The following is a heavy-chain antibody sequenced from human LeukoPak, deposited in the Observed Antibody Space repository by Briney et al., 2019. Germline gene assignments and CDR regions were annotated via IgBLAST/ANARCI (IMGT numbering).Heavy chain of an antibody. D-gene: IGHD2-2*01. CDR1: GGSISSSSYY. J-gene: IGHJ4*02. CDR3: AGGYCSSTSCYAGDY. CDR2: IYYSGST. V-gene: IGHV4-39*01. Sequence: PSETLSLTCTVSGGSISSSSYYWGWIRQPPGKGLEWIGSIYYSGSTYYNPSLKSRVTISVDTSKNQFSLKLSSVTAADTAMYYCAGGYCSSTSCYAGDYWGQGTLVTVSS.